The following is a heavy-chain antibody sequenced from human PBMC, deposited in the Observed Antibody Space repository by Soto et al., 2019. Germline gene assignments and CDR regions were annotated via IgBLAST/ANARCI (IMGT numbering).Heavy chain of an antibody. Sequence: KVSCKASGYTFTSYGISWVRQAPGQGLEWMGWISAYNGNTKXGQKLQGRVTMTTDTSTSTAYMELRSLRSDDTAVYYCARDLTPGVVDHWGQGTLVTVSS. CDR1: GYTFTSYG. CDR3: ARDLTPGVVDH. J-gene: IGHJ4*02. CDR2: ISAYNGNT. V-gene: IGHV1-18*01. D-gene: IGHD3-22*01.